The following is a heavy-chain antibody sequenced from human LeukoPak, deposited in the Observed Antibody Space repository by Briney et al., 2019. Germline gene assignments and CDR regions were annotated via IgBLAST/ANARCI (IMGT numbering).Heavy chain of an antibody. J-gene: IGHJ4*02. CDR2: IYPDDSDT. CDR1: EYSFPNYC. V-gene: IGHV5-51*01. D-gene: IGHD6-13*01. Sequence: PGESLKISCKHSEYSFPNYCIGWVRQMPGRGLEWMGIIYPDDSDTRYSPSFQGQVTISADRSISTAYLQWRSLKASDTAMYYCAIGRGGQQLGDYWGQGTLVTVSS. CDR3: AIGRGGQQLGDY.